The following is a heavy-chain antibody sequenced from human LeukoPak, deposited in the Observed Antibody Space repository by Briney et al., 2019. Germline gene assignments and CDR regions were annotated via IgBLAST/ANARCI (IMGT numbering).Heavy chain of an antibody. CDR2: ISSSSSTI. CDR3: ARVDPDYYDSSGSISY. J-gene: IGHJ4*02. V-gene: IGHV3-48*04. D-gene: IGHD3-22*01. Sequence: GGSLRLSCATSGFTFSYAWMNWVRQAPGKGLEWVSYISSSSSTIYYADSVKGRFTISRDNAKNSLYLQMNSLRAEDTAVYYCARVDPDYYDSSGSISYWGQGTLVTVSS. CDR1: GFTFSYAW.